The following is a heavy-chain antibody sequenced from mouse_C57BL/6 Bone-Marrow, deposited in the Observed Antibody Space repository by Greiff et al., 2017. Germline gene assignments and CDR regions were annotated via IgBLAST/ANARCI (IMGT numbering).Heavy chain of an antibody. Sequence: QVQLKQPGAELVRPGSSVKLSCKASGYTFTSYWMHWVKQRPIQGLEWIGNIDPSDSETHYNQKFKDKATLTVDKSSSTAYMQLSSLTSEDSAVYYCAFTTVVAQDWYFDVWGTGTTVTVSS. CDR2: IDPSDSET. CDR1: GYTFTSYW. J-gene: IGHJ1*03. V-gene: IGHV1-52*01. CDR3: AFTTVVAQDWYFDV. D-gene: IGHD1-1*01.